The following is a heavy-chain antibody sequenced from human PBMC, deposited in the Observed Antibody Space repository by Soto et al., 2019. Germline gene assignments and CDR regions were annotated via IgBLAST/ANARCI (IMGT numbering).Heavy chain of an antibody. V-gene: IGHV4-34*02. CDR2: INHSGST. CDR1: GGSFSGYY. J-gene: IGHJ4*02. Sequence: QVQLQQWGAGLLKPSETLSLTCAVYGGSFSGYYWSWIRQPPGKGLEWIGEINHSGSTNYNPSLKSRVTISVDTSKNQFSLKLSSVTAADTAVYYCARRGPGSSGYYYFDYWGQGTLVTVSS. D-gene: IGHD3-22*01. CDR3: ARRGPGSSGYYYFDY.